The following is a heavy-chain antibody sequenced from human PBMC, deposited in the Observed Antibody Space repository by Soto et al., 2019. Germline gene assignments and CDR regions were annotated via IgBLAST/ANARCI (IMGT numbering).Heavy chain of an antibody. D-gene: IGHD2-8*01. CDR2: INPNSGGT. CDR3: GRDRCTNGVCYNNWFDP. V-gene: IGHV1-2*04. J-gene: IGHJ5*02. CDR1: GYTFTGYY. Sequence: ASVKVSCKASGYTFTGYYMHWVRQAPGQGLERMGWINPNSGGTNYAQKFQGWVTMTRDTSISKAYMGLSRLRSDDTAVYYCGRDRCTNGVCYNNWFDPWGQGTLVTVSS.